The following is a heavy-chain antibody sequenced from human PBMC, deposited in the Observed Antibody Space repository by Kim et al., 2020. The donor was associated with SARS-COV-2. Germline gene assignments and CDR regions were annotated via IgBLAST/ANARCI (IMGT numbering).Heavy chain of an antibody. CDR1: GFTFSKAW. CDR3: TTYHFHYDTSGVDY. J-gene: IGHJ4*02. V-gene: IGHV3-15*01. Sequence: GGSLRLSCAASGFTFSKAWMSWVRQAPGKGLEWLGRILSNTDGGTTDYAAPVRGRFIISRDDSTNTLFLQMNGLKIEDTALYYCTTYHFHYDTSGVDYWGQGTLVTVSS. D-gene: IGHD3-22*01. CDR2: ILSNTDGGTT.